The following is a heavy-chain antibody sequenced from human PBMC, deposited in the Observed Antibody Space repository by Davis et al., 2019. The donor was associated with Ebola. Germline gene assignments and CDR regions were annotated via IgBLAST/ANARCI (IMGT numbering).Heavy chain of an antibody. CDR3: ANLYYYYGMDV. CDR2: ISGSGGST. J-gene: IGHJ6*02. CDR1: GFTFSSYA. V-gene: IGHV3-23*01. Sequence: GESLKISCAASGFTFSSYAMSWVRQAPGKGLEWVSAISGSGGSTYYADSVKGRFTISRDNSKNTLYLQMNSLRAEDTAVYYCANLYYYYGMDVWGQGTTVTVSS.